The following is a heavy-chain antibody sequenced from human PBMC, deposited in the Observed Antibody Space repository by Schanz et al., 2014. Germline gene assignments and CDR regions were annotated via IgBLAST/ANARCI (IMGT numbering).Heavy chain of an antibody. D-gene: IGHD6-19*01. V-gene: IGHV3-48*01. CDR1: GFSFSSYA. CDR3: AASSGWHPSTDY. Sequence: EVQLLASGGGLVEPGGSLRLSCAASGFSFSSYAMGWVRQARGKGLEWVSYVSRSTPDIYYADSVKGRFTMSRDNAKNSVFLQMNSLRVEDTAVYYCAASSGWHPSTDYWGQGTLVTVSS. CDR2: VSRSTPDI. J-gene: IGHJ4*02.